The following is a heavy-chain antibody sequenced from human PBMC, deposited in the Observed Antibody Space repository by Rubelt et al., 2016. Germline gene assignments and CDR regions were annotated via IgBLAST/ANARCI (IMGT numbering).Heavy chain of an antibody. D-gene: IGHD1-7*01. Sequence: QVQLQESGPGLVKPSETLSLTCTVFGASMSDFRVSWIRQSAAKGLERIGRAFSNGNTMYNPSLESRVPVSVDTSKKQFSLTLTSVTAADTAIYYCARDYFGTPGNWFNPWGQGVLVTVSS. CDR2: AFSNGNT. J-gene: IGHJ5*02. CDR3: ARDYFGTPGNWFNP. CDR1: GASMSDFR. V-gene: IGHV4-4*07.